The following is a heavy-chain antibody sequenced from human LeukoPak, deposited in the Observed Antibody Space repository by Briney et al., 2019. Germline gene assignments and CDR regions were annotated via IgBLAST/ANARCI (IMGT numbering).Heavy chain of an antibody. CDR1: GVSISTSNYY. V-gene: IGHV4-39*07. Sequence: AETLSLTCTVSGVSISTSNYYWGWIRQPPGKGLEWIGNSFYSGSTYDSPSLMSRVTISLDTSRNQFSLKLSSVTAADTAVYYCARDGQLSKYYDFWSGPNWFDPWGQGTLVTVSS. J-gene: IGHJ5*02. CDR3: ARDGQLSKYYDFWSGPNWFDP. D-gene: IGHD3-3*01. CDR2: SFYSGST.